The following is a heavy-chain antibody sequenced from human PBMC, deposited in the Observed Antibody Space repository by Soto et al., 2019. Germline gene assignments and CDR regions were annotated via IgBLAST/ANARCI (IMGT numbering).Heavy chain of an antibody. J-gene: IGHJ4*02. CDR2: ISYDGSNK. V-gene: IGHV3-30-3*01. D-gene: IGHD5-18*01. CDR3: ARERWGYNYGYYFDF. Sequence: QVQLVESGGGVVQPGRSLRLSCAASGFTFSSYAMHWVRQAPGKGLEWVAVISYDGSNKYYADSVKGRFTISRDNSKNTLYLQMNSLRAEDTAIYYCARERWGYNYGYYFDFWGQGTLVTVSS. CDR1: GFTFSSYA.